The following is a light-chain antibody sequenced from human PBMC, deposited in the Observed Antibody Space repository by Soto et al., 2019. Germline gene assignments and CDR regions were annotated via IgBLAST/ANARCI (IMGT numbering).Light chain of an antibody. CDR1: HDIATY. J-gene: IGKJ1*01. V-gene: IGKV1-9*01. CDR3: QDLYSYPRT. Sequence: DIQLTQSPSFLSASVGDRVTNTCRASHDIATYLAWYQQKPGKAPKLFIYAASTLQRGVPSRFSGSGSGTEFSLTISSLQPEDFATYYCQDLYSYPRTFGQGTKVEVQ. CDR2: AAS.